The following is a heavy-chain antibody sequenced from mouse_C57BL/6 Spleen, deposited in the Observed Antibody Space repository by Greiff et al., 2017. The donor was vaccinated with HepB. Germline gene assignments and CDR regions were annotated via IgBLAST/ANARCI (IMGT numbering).Heavy chain of an antibody. J-gene: IGHJ1*03. CDR1: GFSLTSSG. Sequence: SGFSLTSSGVHWVRQPPGKGLEWLVVIWSDGSTTYNSALKSRLSISKDNSKSQVFLKMNSLQTDDTAMYYCARQGNSNYKYFDVWGTGTTVTVSS. CDR2: IWSDGST. CDR3: ARQGNSNYKYFDV. D-gene: IGHD2-5*01. V-gene: IGHV2-6-1*01.